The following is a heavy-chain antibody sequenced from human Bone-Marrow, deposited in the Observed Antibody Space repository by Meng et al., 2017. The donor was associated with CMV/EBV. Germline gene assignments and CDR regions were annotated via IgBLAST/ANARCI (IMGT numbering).Heavy chain of an antibody. J-gene: IGHJ6*02. V-gene: IGHV4-4*02. Sequence: SETLSLTCAVSGGSISSSNRWSWVRQPPGKGLEWIGEIYHSGSTSYNPSLKSRVIISVDKSKNQYFLKLSSVTAADTAVYYCARDKIVVVPAASIYYYYGMDVWGQGTTVTVAS. CDR2: IYHSGST. CDR3: ARDKIVVVPAASIYYYYGMDV. D-gene: IGHD2-2*01. CDR1: GGSISSSNR.